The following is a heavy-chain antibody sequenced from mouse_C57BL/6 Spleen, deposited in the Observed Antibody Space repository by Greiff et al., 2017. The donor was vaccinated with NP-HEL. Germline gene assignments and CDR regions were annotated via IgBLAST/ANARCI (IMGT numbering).Heavy chain of an antibody. CDR3: AGVDDWDFDV. Sequence: QVQLKQSGPELVKPGASVKISCKASGYAFSSSWMNWVKQRPGKGLEWIGRIYPGDGDTNYIGKFKGKATLTADKSSSTAYMQLSSLTSEDSAVYICAGVDDWDFDVWGTGTTVTVSS. J-gene: IGHJ1*03. CDR2: IYPGDGDT. CDR1: GYAFSSSW. V-gene: IGHV1-82*01.